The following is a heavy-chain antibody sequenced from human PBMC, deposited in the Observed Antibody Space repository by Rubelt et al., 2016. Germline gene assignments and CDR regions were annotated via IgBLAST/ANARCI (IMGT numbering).Heavy chain of an antibody. CDR2: INPNSGGT. V-gene: IGHV1-2*06. J-gene: IGHJ4*02. CDR3: ARAPRSTAAADY. Sequence: MHWVRQAPGQGLEWMGRINPNSGGTNYAQKFQGRVTMTRDTSISTAYMELSRLRSDDTAVYYCARAPRSTAAADYWGQGTLVTVSS. D-gene: IGHD6-13*01.